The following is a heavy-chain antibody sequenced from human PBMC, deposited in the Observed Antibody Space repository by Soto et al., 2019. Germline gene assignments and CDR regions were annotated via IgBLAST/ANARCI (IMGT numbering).Heavy chain of an antibody. V-gene: IGHV1-3*01. J-gene: IGHJ5*02. CDR3: ASGERLRLGELSLYENLFDP. CDR2: INAGNGNT. CDR1: GYTFTSYA. D-gene: IGHD3-16*02. Sequence: EASVKVSCKASGYTFTSYAMHWVRQAPGQRLEWMGWINAGNGNTKYSQKFQGRVTITRDTSASTAYMELSSLRSEDTAVYYCASGERLRLGELSLYENLFDPWGQGTLVTVSS.